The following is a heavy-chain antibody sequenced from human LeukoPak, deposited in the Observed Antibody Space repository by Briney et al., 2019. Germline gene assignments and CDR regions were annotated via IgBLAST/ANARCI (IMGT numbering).Heavy chain of an antibody. J-gene: IGHJ5*02. Sequence: SVTVSCKASGGTFSTSAISWVRQAPGQGLEWMGGLIPILSTTISAQKFQGRVTISADESTRTAYMELSTLRSEDTAVYYCAMGIGNWFDPWGQGTLVTVSS. CDR1: GGTFSTSA. CDR2: LIPILSTT. D-gene: IGHD1-26*01. V-gene: IGHV1-69*13. CDR3: AMGIGNWFDP.